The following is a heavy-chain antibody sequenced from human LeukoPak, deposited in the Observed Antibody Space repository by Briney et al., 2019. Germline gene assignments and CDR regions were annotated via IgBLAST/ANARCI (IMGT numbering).Heavy chain of an antibody. CDR2: ISGSGGST. Sequence: GGSLRLSCAASGFTFSSYAMSWVRQAPGKGLEWVSAISGSGGSTYYADSVKGRFTISRDNSKNTLYLQMNSLRAEDTAVYYCAKGYCSSTSCYTGTSYFDYWGQGTLVTVSS. J-gene: IGHJ4*02. D-gene: IGHD2-2*02. CDR1: GFTFSSYA. CDR3: AKGYCSSTSCYTGTSYFDY. V-gene: IGHV3-23*01.